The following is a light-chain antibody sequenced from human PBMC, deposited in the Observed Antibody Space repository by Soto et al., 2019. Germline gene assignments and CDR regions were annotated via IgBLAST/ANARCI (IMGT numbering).Light chain of an antibody. CDR3: QQRYNWPVT. CDR2: DAS. V-gene: IGKV3-11*01. J-gene: IGKJ4*01. CDR1: QNVETF. Sequence: DIVLTQSPGSLSLSPGERASLSCRASQNVETFLAWYQQRPGHSPRLLIYDASRRATGIPARFSGSGSGTDFTLTITGIELEDFGVYYCQQRYNWPVTFGAGTKVEI.